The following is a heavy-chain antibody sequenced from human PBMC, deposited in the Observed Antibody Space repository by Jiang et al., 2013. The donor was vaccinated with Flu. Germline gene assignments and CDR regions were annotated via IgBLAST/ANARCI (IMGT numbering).Heavy chain of an antibody. J-gene: IGHJ6*03. V-gene: IGHV3-30*18. CDR1: GFRFGHYG. CDR3: AKDDTIFGIYYYYHMDV. Sequence: VQLLESGGGVVHPGRSLTLSCAASGFRFGHYGMHWVRQAPGKGLEWVAVMSFDGSKEYYADSVKGRFTISRDNSKNTLYLQMKSLRGDDTAVYYCAKDDTIFGIYYYYHMDVWGKGTTVTVSS. D-gene: IGHD3-3*01. CDR2: MSFDGSKE.